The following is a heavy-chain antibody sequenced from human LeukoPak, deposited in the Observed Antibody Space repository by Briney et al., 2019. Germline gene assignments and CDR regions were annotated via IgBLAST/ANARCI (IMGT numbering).Heavy chain of an antibody. CDR1: GGSFSGYY. Sequence: SETLSLTCAVYGGSFSGYYWSWIRQPPGKGLEWIGEINHSGGTNYNPSLKSRVTISVDTSKNQFSLKLSSVTAADTAVYYCARGFLRRWFDPWGQGTLVTVSS. CDR3: ARGFLRRWFDP. D-gene: IGHD2/OR15-2a*01. V-gene: IGHV4-34*01. CDR2: INHSGGT. J-gene: IGHJ5*02.